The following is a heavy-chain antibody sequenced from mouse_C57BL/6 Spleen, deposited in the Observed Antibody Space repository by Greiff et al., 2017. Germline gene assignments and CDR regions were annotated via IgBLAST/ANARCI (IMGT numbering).Heavy chain of an antibody. J-gene: IGHJ4*01. CDR3: ARPFLYYRNHAMDY. D-gene: IGHD2-5*01. Sequence: QVQLQQSGPELVKPGASVKISCKASGYAFSSSWMNWVKQRPGKGLEWIGRIYPGDGDTNYNGKFKGKATLTADKSSSTAYMQLSSLTSEDSAVYFCARPFLYYRNHAMDYWGQGTSVTVSS. CDR1: GYAFSSSW. CDR2: IYPGDGDT. V-gene: IGHV1-82*01.